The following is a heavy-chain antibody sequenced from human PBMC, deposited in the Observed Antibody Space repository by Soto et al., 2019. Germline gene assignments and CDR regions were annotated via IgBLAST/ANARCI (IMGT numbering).Heavy chain of an antibody. J-gene: IGHJ6*02. CDR2: IIPIFGTA. Sequence: SVKVSCKASGYTFTTYYIHWVRQAPGQGLEWMGGIIPIFGTANYAQKFQGRVTITADESTSTAYMELSSLRSEDTAVYYCARPLFGDYYYYYGMDVWGQGTTVTVSS. V-gene: IGHV1-69*13. CDR3: ARPLFGDYYYYYGMDV. CDR1: GYTFTTYY. D-gene: IGHD3-16*01.